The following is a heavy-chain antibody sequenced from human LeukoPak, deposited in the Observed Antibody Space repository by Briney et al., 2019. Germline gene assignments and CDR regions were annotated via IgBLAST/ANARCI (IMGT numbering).Heavy chain of an antibody. CDR3: ARGPPEYYDSSGYYLFDY. CDR1: GITLSNYG. D-gene: IGHD3-22*01. CDR2: ISSSGSTI. V-gene: IGHV3-11*01. Sequence: GGSLRLSCAVSGITLSNYGMSWVRQAPGKGLEWVSYISSSGSTIYYADSVKGRFTISRDNAKNSLYLQMNSLRAEDTAVYYCARGPPEYYDSSGYYLFDYWGQGTLVTVSS. J-gene: IGHJ4*02.